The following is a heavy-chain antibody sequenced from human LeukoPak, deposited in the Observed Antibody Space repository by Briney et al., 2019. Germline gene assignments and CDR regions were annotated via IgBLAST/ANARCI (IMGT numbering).Heavy chain of an antibody. CDR2: IIPIFGTA. Sequence: ASVKVSCKASGGTFSRYAISWVRQAPGQGLEWRGGIIPIFGTANYAQKFQGRVTITTDESTSTAYMELSSLRSEDTAVYYCARGGLRLGELSYFDYWGQGTLVTVSS. V-gene: IGHV1-69*05. J-gene: IGHJ4*02. D-gene: IGHD3-16*02. CDR3: ARGGLRLGELSYFDY. CDR1: GGTFSRYA.